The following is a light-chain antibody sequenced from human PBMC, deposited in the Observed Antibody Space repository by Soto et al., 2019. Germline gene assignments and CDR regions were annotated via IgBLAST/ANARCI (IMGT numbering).Light chain of an antibody. J-gene: IGKJ4*01. Sequence: DIQLTQSPSFLSASVGDRVTITCRASQGISSYLAWNQQKPGKAPKLLIYAASTLQSGVPSRFSGSGSGTEFTLTISRLQPEDFATYSCQQLNSYPLTFGGGTKVEIK. V-gene: IGKV1-9*01. CDR2: AAS. CDR3: QQLNSYPLT. CDR1: QGISSY.